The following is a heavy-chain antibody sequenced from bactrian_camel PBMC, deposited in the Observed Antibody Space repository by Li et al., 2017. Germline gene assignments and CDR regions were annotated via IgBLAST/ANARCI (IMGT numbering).Heavy chain of an antibody. V-gene: IGHV3S1*01. CDR3: ATGGITWGDELTY. CDR2: ISSGGGQT. CDR1: GFDFTNYW. Sequence: HVQLVESGGDSVQAGGSVRLSCAASGFDFTNYWMYWVRQAPGKGLEWVSTISSGGGQTYYSDSVKGRFAISRDSAKQTLYLQLDSLKTDDTAMYYCATGGITWGDELTYWGQGTQVTVS. J-gene: IGHJ4*01. D-gene: IGHD3*01.